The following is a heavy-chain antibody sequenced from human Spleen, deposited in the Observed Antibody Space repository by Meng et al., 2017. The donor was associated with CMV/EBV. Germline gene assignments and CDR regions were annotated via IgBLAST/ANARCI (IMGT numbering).Heavy chain of an antibody. J-gene: IGHJ4*02. CDR3: ARDPGGYSGSSTGYY. CDR2: IYIGGST. V-gene: IGHV3-66*02. Sequence: GESLKISCAASGFTVSSNYMSWVRQAPGKGLEWVSIIYIGGSTYYADSVKGRFTISRDNSKNTLFLQMNSLRAEDTAVYYCARDPGGYSGSSTGYYWGQGTLVTVSS. D-gene: IGHD1-26*01. CDR1: GFTVSSNY.